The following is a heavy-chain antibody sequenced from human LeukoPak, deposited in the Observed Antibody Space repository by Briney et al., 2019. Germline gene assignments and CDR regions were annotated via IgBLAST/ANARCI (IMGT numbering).Heavy chain of an antibody. Sequence: PSETLSLTCAVYGGSFRGYYWSWIRQPPGKGLEWIGEVNHSGSTNYNPSLKSRVTISVDTSKNQFSLKLSSVTAADTAVYYCARDSGWELGLYDYWGQGTLVTVSS. V-gene: IGHV4-34*01. J-gene: IGHJ4*02. CDR2: VNHSGST. CDR3: ARDSGWELGLYDY. CDR1: GGSFRGYY. D-gene: IGHD1-26*01.